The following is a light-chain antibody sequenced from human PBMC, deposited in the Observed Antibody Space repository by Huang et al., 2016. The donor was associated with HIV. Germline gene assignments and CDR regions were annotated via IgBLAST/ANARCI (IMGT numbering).Light chain of an antibody. V-gene: IGKV3-11*01. Sequence: EIVLTQSPATLSLSPGERATLSGRASQSSSSYLAWYQQKPGQAPRLLIYDASNRATGVPSRFSGIGSGTDFTLTISSLEPEDFAVYYCQQRSNWPPEGTFGQGTKVEIK. CDR3: QQRSNWPPEGT. CDR2: DAS. CDR1: QSSSSY. J-gene: IGKJ1*01.